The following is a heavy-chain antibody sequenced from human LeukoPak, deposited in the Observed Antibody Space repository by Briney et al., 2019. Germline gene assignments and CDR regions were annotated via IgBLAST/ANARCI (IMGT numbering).Heavy chain of an antibody. V-gene: IGHV3-7*01. Sequence: GGSLRLSCVASGFTFSTYGMSWVRQVPGKGLDWVANINPDGSGKRYVDSVKGRFTIARDNADNSLSLQMNSLRAEDTAVYYCASWGAGGNSWGQGTLVTVSS. D-gene: IGHD3-16*01. CDR1: GFTFSTYG. J-gene: IGHJ4*02. CDR2: INPDGSGK. CDR3: ASWGAGGNS.